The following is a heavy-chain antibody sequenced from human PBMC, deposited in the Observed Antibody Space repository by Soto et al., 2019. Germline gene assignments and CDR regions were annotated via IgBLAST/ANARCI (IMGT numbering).Heavy chain of an antibody. V-gene: IGHV4-34*01. CDR2: INHSGST. D-gene: IGHD5-12*01. CDR1: GGSFSGYY. Sequence: QVQLQQWGAGLLKPSETLSLTCAVYGGSFSGYYWSWIRQPPGKGLEWIGEINHSGSTNSNPSLKSRVTISVDTSKNQFPLKLSSVTAADTAVYYCASYSGYDLYYFDYWGQGTLVTVSS. CDR3: ASYSGYDLYYFDY. J-gene: IGHJ4*02.